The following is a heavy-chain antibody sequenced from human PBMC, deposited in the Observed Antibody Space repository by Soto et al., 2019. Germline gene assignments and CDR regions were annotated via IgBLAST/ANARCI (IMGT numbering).Heavy chain of an antibody. J-gene: IGHJ4*02. CDR1: GFTVSNNY. CDR3: ARARFGGLAAIFADC. Sequence: EVQLVASGGGLVQPGGSLRLSCAASGFTVSNNYMTWVRQAPGKVLEWVSVIYRGGSTYYADSVRGRFTISRDNSKNPLYLQMSSLRAEDTAVYYCARARFGGLAAIFADCWGQGNLVTVSS. D-gene: IGHD5-12*01. V-gene: IGHV3-66*01. CDR2: IYRGGST.